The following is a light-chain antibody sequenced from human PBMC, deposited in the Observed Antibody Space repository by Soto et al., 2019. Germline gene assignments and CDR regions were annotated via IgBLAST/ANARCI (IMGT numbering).Light chain of an antibody. Sequence: EIVLTQSPSALSWSPVERATLSCIASQSVSKPLAWYQQKPGQAPRLLIYGASTRATGIPARFSGSGSGTEFTLTISSLQSEDFAVYYCQQYNNWPPITFGQGTRLEIK. V-gene: IGKV3-15*01. CDR3: QQYNNWPPIT. J-gene: IGKJ5*01. CDR1: QSVSKP. CDR2: GAS.